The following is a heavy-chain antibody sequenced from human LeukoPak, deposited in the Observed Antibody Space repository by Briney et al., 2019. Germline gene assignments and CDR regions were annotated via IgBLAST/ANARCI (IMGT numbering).Heavy chain of an antibody. CDR3: AHRRGGYFDS. V-gene: IGHV2-5*02. CDR2: IYWDDEK. Sequence: SGPTLVKPTQPLTLTCTFSGFSLRTSGEAVGWIRQPPGKALEWLALIYWDDEKPYSPSLKNRLTITKDTSRNQVVLTMTNMDPVDTATYYCAHRRGGYFDSWGQGTLVTVSS. J-gene: IGHJ4*02. D-gene: IGHD3-10*01. CDR1: GFSLRTSGEA.